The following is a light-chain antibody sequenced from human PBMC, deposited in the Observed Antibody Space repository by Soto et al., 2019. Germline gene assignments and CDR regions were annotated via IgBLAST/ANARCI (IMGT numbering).Light chain of an antibody. J-gene: IGKJ3*01. CDR3: QSYNKAPFT. CDR2: AAT. V-gene: IGKV1-27*01. Sequence: DIQLTQSPSSLSASVGDRFTITCRASQGIANYLAWYQQKPGKPPKLLIYAATILQSGVPSRFSGSRFDTDFSLTISGLQPEDVASYYCQSYNKAPFTFGPGTKVDIK. CDR1: QGIANY.